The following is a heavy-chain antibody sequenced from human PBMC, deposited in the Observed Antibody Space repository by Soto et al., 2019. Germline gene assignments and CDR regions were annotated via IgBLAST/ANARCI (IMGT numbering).Heavy chain of an antibody. CDR2: INAGNGNT. CDR1: GYTFTSYA. V-gene: IGHV1-3*01. Sequence: ASVKVSCKACGYTFTSYAMHWVRQAPGQRLEWMGWINAGNGNTKYSQKFQGRVTITRDTSASTAYMELSSLRSEDTAVYYCARALQLVPTVKSSFNWFDAWGQGTLVTVSS. J-gene: IGHJ5*02. D-gene: IGHD4-17*01. CDR3: ARALQLVPTVKSSFNWFDA.